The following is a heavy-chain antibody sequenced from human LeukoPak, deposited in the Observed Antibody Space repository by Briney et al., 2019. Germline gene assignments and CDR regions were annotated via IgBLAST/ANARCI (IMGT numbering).Heavy chain of an antibody. CDR3: ARDSVARQWLVLGWFDP. Sequence: GGSLRLSCAASGFTFDDYGMSWVRQAPGKGLEWVSGINWNGGSTGYADSVKGRFTISRDNAKNSLYLQMNSLRAEDTALYYCARDSVARQWLVLGWFDPWGQGTLVTVSS. CDR2: INWNGGST. V-gene: IGHV3-20*04. CDR1: GFTFDDYG. J-gene: IGHJ5*02. D-gene: IGHD6-19*01.